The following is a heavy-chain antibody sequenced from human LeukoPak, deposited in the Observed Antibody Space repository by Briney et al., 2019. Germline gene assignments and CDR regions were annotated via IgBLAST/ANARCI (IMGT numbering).Heavy chain of an antibody. Sequence: PSETLSLTCTVSGGSISSYYWSWIRQPPGKGPEWIGYIYYSGSTNYNPSLKSRVTISVDTSKNQFSLKLSSVTAADTAVYYCARYCSSTSCYDAFDIWGQGTMVTVSS. CDR3: ARYCSSTSCYDAFDI. J-gene: IGHJ3*02. CDR2: IYYSGST. V-gene: IGHV4-59*01. D-gene: IGHD2-2*01. CDR1: GGSISSYY.